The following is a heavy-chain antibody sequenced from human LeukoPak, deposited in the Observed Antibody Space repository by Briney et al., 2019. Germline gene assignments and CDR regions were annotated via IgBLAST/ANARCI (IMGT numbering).Heavy chain of an antibody. D-gene: IGHD3-9*01. J-gene: IGHJ4*02. CDR2: ISRSGSTV. CDR3: ARDLSHYDILTGYFDF. Sequence: SGGSLRLSCAASGFTFSDYYMSWIRQAPGKGLEWLSYISRSGSTVYYADSVKGRFTISRDNAKNSLHLQMDSLRGEDTAVYYCARDLSHYDILTGYFDFWGQGALVTVSS. CDR1: GFTFSDYY. V-gene: IGHV3-11*01.